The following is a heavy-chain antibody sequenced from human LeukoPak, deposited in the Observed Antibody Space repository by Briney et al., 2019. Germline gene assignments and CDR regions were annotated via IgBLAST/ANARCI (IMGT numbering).Heavy chain of an antibody. CDR1: GYSISSGYY. V-gene: IGHV4-38-2*02. CDR2: IYHSGST. Sequence: KPSETLSLTCTVSGYSISSGYYWGWIRQPPGKGLEWIGSIYHSGSTYYNPSLKSRVTISVDTSKNQFSLKLSSVTAADTAVYYCASAARFAFDYWGQGPLVTVSS. J-gene: IGHJ4*02. CDR3: ASAARFAFDY. D-gene: IGHD6-6*01.